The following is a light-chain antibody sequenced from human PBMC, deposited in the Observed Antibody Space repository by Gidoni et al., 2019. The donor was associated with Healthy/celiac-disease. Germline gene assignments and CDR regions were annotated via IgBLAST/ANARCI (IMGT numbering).Light chain of an antibody. CDR1: QSVSSSY. CDR2: GAS. V-gene: IGKV3-20*01. Sequence: EIVFTQSPGTLSLSPVERATLSCRASQSVSSSYLAWYQQKPGQAPRLLIYGASSRATGIPDRFSGSGSGTDFTLTSSRLEPEDFAVYYCQQYGSSPVTFGGGTKVEIK. CDR3: QQYGSSPVT. J-gene: IGKJ4*01.